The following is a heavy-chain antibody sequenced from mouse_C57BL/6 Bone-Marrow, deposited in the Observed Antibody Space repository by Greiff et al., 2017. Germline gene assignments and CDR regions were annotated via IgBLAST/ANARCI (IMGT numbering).Heavy chain of an antibody. CDR1: GFNIKDYY. D-gene: IGHD2-1*01. J-gene: IGHJ3*01. CDR3: TTDYGNYVGVWFAY. V-gene: IGHV14-1*01. Sequence: VQLKQSGAELVRPGASVKLSCTASGFNIKDYYMHWVKQRPEQGLEWIGRIDPEDGDTDYAPKFQGKATMTADTSSNTAYVQLSSLTSEDTAVYYCTTDYGNYVGVWFAYWGQGTLVTVSA. CDR2: IDPEDGDT.